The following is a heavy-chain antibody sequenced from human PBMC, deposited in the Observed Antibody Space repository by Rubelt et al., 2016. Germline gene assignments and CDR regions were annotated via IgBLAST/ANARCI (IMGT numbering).Heavy chain of an antibody. CDR3: ARDLRIVGATTRYYYYGMDV. D-gene: IGHD1-26*01. CDR1: GFTFTGYW. Sequence: GGGLVQPGGSLRLSCAASGFTFTGYWMHWVRQAPGKGLVWVSRIINDGSTTDYADSVKGRFTISRDNAKNTLYLQMNSLRAEDTAVYYCARDLRIVGATTRYYYYGMDVWGQGTTVTVSS. CDR2: IINDGSTT. J-gene: IGHJ6*02. V-gene: IGHV3-74*01.